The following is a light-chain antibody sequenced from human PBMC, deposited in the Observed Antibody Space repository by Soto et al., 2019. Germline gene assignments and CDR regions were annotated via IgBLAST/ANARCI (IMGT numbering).Light chain of an antibody. V-gene: IGKV3D-15*01. CDR3: KQYSHWLT. J-gene: IGKJ4*01. CDR2: GAS. Sequence: EVVMTRSPATLSVSPGERATLSCRASQSVGTNLAWYQQKPGQAPRLLIYGASTRATGIPGRFSGSGSGTEFTLTISSLQSEDFAVYYCKQYSHWLTLGGGTKVEIK. CDR1: QSVGTN.